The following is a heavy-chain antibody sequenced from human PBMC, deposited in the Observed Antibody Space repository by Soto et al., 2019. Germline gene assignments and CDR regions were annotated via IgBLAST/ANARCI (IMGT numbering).Heavy chain of an antibody. CDR1: GDSVSRNGVA. D-gene: IGHD3-3*02. CDR2: TYYRSKWSS. CDR3: VRGQHSAFDH. J-gene: IGHJ4*02. Sequence: QVQLRQSGPGLVKHSQTLSLTCAISGDSVSRNGVAWNWIRQSPSRGLEWLGRTYYRSKWSSDYAVSLKSRITINPDTSKSQVSLQLNSVTPEDTAVYYCVRGQHSAFDHWGQGTLVTVSS. V-gene: IGHV6-1*01.